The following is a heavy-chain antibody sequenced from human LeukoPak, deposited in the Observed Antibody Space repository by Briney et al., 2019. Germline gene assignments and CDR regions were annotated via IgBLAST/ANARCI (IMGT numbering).Heavy chain of an antibody. CDR3: ARVGWRSSSSKVADC. Sequence: SETLSLTCAVYGGSFSGYYWSWIRQPPGKGLEWIGEINHSGSTNYNPSLKSRVTISVDTSKNQFSLKLSSVTAADTAVYYCARVGWRSSSSKVADCWGQGTLVTVSS. CDR2: INHSGST. CDR1: GGSFSGYY. V-gene: IGHV4-34*01. J-gene: IGHJ4*02. D-gene: IGHD6-6*01.